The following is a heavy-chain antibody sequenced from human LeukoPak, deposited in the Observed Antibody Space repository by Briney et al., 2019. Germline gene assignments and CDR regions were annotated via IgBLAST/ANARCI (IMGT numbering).Heavy chain of an antibody. J-gene: IGHJ4*02. CDR3: HRLFTVTSFDY. CDR1: GGSISSSSYY. V-gene: IGHV4-39*01. Sequence: PGGSLRLSCTVSGGSISSSSYYWGWIRQPPGKGLEWIGSIYYSGSTYYDPSLKSRVTISVDTSKNQFSLKLSSVTAADTAVYYCHRLFTVTSFDYWGQGTLVTVSS. CDR2: IYYSGST. D-gene: IGHD4-17*01.